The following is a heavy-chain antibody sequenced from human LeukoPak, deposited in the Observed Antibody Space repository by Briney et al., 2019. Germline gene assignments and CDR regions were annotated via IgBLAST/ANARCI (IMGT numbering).Heavy chain of an antibody. D-gene: IGHD4-23*01. CDR1: GFTVSSNY. J-gene: IGHJ4*02. CDR3: ARVGEDYGGNSVDH. V-gene: IGHV3-53*01. Sequence: GGSLRLSCAASGFTVSSNYMSWVRQAPGKGLEWVSVIYSGGSTYYADSVKGRFTISRDNSKNTLYLQMNSLRAEDTAVYYCARVGEDYGGNSVDHWGQGTLVTVSS. CDR2: IYSGGST.